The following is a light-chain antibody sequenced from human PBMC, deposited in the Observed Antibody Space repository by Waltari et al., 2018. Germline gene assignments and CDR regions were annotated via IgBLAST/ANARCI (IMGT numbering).Light chain of an antibody. V-gene: IGKV3-11*01. J-gene: IGKJ2*01. CDR1: PSVGSY. CDR2: DAS. CDR3: QQRSNWTPHT. Sequence: EIVLTQSPDTLSLSPGDTATHSCRASPSVGSYLAWYQQKPGQPPRLLIYDASNRAPGVPARFRGSGSGTDFTLTISSLEAEDFAVYYCQQRSNWTPHTFGQGARLEIK.